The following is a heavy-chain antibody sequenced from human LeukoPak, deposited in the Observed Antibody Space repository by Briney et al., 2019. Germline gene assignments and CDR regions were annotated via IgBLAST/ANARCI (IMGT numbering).Heavy chain of an antibody. CDR3: ARGKTTVTHLFGY. CDR1: GGSISSYY. V-gene: IGHV4-59*01. J-gene: IGHJ4*02. D-gene: IGHD4-17*01. CDR2: IYYSGST. Sequence: SETLSLTCTVSGGSISSYYWSWIRQPPGKGLEWIGYIYYSGSTNYNPSLKSRVTISVDTSKNQFSLKLSSVTAADTAVYYCARGKTTVTHLFGYWGQGTLVTVSS.